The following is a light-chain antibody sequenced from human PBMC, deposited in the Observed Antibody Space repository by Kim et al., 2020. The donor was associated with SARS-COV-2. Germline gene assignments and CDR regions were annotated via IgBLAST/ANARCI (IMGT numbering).Light chain of an antibody. Sequence: ASVGDRVTITCQASHDISNFLNWYQQKPGKAPKLLIYDAANLETGVPSRFSGSGSGTDFTFTISSLQPEDIATYYCQQYDNSPPTFGQGTRLEIK. CDR3: QQYDNSPPT. CDR2: DAA. CDR1: HDISNF. V-gene: IGKV1-33*01. J-gene: IGKJ5*01.